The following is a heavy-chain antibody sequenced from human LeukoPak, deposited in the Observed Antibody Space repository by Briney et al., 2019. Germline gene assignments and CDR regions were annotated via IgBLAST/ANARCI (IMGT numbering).Heavy chain of an antibody. V-gene: IGHV5-51*01. Sequence: GESLQISCQSSGYSFNSYWNGWVRQRPGKGLEWMGLLYPGDSGTRYCPSFQGQVTISADKSICTAYLQWSSLKASDTAMYYCARLSVVVAATPLDYWGQGTLVTVSS. CDR1: GYSFNSYW. J-gene: IGHJ4*02. CDR2: LYPGDSGT. D-gene: IGHD2-15*01. CDR3: ARLSVVVAATPLDY.